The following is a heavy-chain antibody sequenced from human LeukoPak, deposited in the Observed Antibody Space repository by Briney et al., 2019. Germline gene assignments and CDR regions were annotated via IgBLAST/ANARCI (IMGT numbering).Heavy chain of an antibody. V-gene: IGHV1-69*05. D-gene: IGHD1-7*01. J-gene: IGHJ4*02. CDR2: IIPIFGTA. CDR3: ASSPGITGTTLDY. Sequence: SVKVSCKASGGTFSSYAISWVQQAPGQGLEWMGRIIPIFGTANYAQKFQGRVTITTDESTSTAYMELSSLRSEDTAVYYCASSPGITGTTLDYWGQGTLVTVSS. CDR1: GGTFSSYA.